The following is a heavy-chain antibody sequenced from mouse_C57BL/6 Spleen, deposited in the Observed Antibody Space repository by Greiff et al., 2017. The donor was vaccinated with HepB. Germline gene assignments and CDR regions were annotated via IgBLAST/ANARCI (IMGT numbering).Heavy chain of an antibody. CDR2: IDPNSGGT. CDR1: GYTFTSYW. Sequence: VQLQQPGAELVKPGASVKLSCKASGYTFTSYWMHWVKQRPGRGLEWIGRIDPNSGGTKYNEKFKSKATLTVDKPSSTAYMQLSSLTSEDSAVYYCARRGFITTVVATDYFDYWGQGTTLTVSS. V-gene: IGHV1-72*01. D-gene: IGHD1-1*01. J-gene: IGHJ2*01. CDR3: ARRGFITTVVATDYFDY.